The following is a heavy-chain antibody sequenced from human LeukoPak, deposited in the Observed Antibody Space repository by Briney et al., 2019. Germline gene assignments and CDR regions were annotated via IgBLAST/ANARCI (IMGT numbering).Heavy chain of an antibody. J-gene: IGHJ6*02. Sequence: GRSLRLSCAASGFTFYDYAMHWVRHAPGKGLEWVSGISWNSGSIVYADSVKGRFTISRDNAKNSLYLQMNSLRAEDTALYYCAKDSESFGSKWPVYYYYGMDVWGQGTTVTVSS. CDR1: GFTFYDYA. V-gene: IGHV3-9*01. CDR3: AKDSESFGSKWPVYYYYGMDV. D-gene: IGHD5-12*01. CDR2: ISWNSGSI.